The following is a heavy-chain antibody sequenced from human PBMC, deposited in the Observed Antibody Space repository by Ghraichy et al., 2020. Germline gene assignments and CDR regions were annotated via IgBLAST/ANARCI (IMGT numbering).Heavy chain of an antibody. D-gene: IGHD4-17*01. CDR2: IYYSGST. Sequence: ETLSLTCTVSGGSISSSSYYWGWIRQPPGKGLEWIGSIYYSGSTYYNPSLKSRVTISVDTSKNQFSLKLSSVTAADTAVYYCASPTVFNYFDYWGQGTLVTVSS. J-gene: IGHJ4*02. CDR1: GGSISSSSYY. V-gene: IGHV4-39*01. CDR3: ASPTVFNYFDY.